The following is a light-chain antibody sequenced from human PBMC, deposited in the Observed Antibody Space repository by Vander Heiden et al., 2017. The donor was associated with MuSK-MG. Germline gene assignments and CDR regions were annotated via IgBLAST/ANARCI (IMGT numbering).Light chain of an antibody. CDR3: SSYTSSSPRVV. CDR1: TRDVGCYNF. CDR2: DVS. V-gene: IGLV2-14*03. Sequence: QSALTQPASVSGSPGQSITISSTGTTRDVGCYNFVSWYQQHPGKAPKLMIYDVSNRPSGVSNRFSGSKSGNTASLTISGLQAEDEADYYCSSYTSSSPRVVFGGGTKLTVL. J-gene: IGLJ2*01.